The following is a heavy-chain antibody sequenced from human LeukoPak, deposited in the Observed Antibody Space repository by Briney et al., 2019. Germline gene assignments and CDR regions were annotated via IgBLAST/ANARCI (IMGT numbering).Heavy chain of an antibody. J-gene: IGHJ6*03. D-gene: IGHD4/OR15-4a*01. CDR3: AADANYGGHYYYYYMDV. V-gene: IGHV1-2*02. CDR2: INPNSGGT. Sequence: ASVKVSCKASGYTFTCYYMHWVRQAPGQGLEWMGWINPNSGGTNYAQKFQGRVTITRDMSTSTAYMELSSLRSEDTAVYYCAADANYGGHYYYYYMDVWGKGTTVTISS. CDR1: GYTFTCYY.